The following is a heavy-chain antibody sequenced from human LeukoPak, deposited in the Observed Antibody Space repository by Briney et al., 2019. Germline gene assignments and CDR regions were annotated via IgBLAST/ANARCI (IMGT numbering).Heavy chain of an antibody. CDR2: IYYSGST. CDR3: ASLIPDGVDDSSGYYYPY. Sequence: SETLSLTCTVSGGSISSSSYYWGWIRQPPGKGLEWIGSIYYSGSTYYNPSLKSRVTISVDTSKNQFSLKLSSVTAADTAVYYCASLIPDGVDDSSGYYYPYWGQGTLVTVSS. V-gene: IGHV4-39*07. J-gene: IGHJ4*02. D-gene: IGHD3-22*01. CDR1: GGSISSSSYY.